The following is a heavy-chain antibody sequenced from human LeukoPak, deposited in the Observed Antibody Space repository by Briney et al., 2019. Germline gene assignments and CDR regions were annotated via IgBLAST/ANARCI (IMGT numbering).Heavy chain of an antibody. D-gene: IGHD5-24*01. CDR3: ARDPTGWDGYKRPPSGDY. V-gene: IGHV1-69*13. Sequence: ASVTVSCKASGGTFSSYVISWVRQAPGQGLEWMGGIIPIFGTANYAQKFQGRVTITADESTSTAYMELSSLRSEDTAVYYCARDPTGWDGYKRPPSGDYWGQGTLVTVSS. J-gene: IGHJ4*02. CDR1: GGTFSSYV. CDR2: IIPIFGTA.